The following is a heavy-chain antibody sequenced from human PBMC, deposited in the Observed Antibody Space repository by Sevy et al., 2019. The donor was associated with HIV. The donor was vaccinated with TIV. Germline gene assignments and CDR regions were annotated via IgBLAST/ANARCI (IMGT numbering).Heavy chain of an antibody. CDR2: IRRKGYGGTI. CDR3: SRSPYYHPSGTYYHDY. D-gene: IGHD3-10*01. V-gene: IGHV3-49*03. Sequence: GGSLRLPCTASGFTFGDYGMSWFRQTPGKGLEWIGFIRRKGYGGTIEYAASVKGRVTISRDDSTSIAHLQMNSLKTEDSAVYYCSRSPYYHPSGTYYHDYWGQGTLVTVSS. CDR1: GFTFGDYG. J-gene: IGHJ4*02.